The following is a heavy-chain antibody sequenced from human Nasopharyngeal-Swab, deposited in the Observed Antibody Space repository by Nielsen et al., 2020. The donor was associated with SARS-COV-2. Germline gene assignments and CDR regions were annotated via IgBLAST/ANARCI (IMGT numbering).Heavy chain of an antibody. CDR3: ARDRRFARNYYFDY. CDR2: IWYDGSNK. Sequence: SLKISCAASGFTFSSYGMHWVRQAPGKGLEWVAVIWYDGSNKYYADSVKGRFTISRDNSKNTLYLQMNSLRAEDTAVYYCARDRRFARNYYFDYWGQGTLVTVSS. CDR1: GFTFSSYG. V-gene: IGHV3-33*08. J-gene: IGHJ4*02. D-gene: IGHD4-11*01.